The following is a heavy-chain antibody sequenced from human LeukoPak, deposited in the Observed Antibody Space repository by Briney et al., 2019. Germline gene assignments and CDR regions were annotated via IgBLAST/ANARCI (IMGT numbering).Heavy chain of an antibody. J-gene: IGHJ6*02. D-gene: IGHD3-10*01. CDR2: ISYSGST. CDR1: GGSISSNDYY. V-gene: IGHV4-30-4*01. CDR3: ARDSQGITMVRGALSYGMDV. Sequence: ASQTLSLTCTVSGGSISSNDYYWGWIRQPPGKGLEWIGYISYSGSTYCNPSLKSRVSISVDTSKNQFSLKLSSVTAADMAVYYCARDSQGITMVRGALSYGMDVWGQGTTVSVSS.